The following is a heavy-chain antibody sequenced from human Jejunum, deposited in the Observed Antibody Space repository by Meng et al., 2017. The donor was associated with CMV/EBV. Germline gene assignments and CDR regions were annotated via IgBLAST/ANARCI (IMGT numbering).Heavy chain of an antibody. J-gene: IGHJ4*02. V-gene: IGHV4-34*01. CDR3: ARGDCTGGYCFFDD. CDR2: SDDSGRT. CDR1: GGAFRDTY. D-gene: IGHD2-8*02. Sequence: YGGAFRDTYWSWVRQPPGRGLEWIAESDDSGRTMYAPSLKSRITTSVDTSKNQFSLKLTSVTAADTAEYFCARGDCTGGYCFFDDWGQGTLVTVSS.